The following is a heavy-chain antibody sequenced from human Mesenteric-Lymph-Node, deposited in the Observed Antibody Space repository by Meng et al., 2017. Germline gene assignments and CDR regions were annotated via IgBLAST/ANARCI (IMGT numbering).Heavy chain of an antibody. CDR3: ARSHIVVVPAAIGYWYFDL. CDR1: GGSFSGYY. D-gene: IGHD2-2*01. V-gene: IGHV4-34*01. J-gene: IGHJ2*01. CDR2: INHSGST. Sequence: SQTLSLTCAVYGGSFSGYYWSWIRQPPGKGLEWIGEINHSGSTNYNPSLKSRVTISVDTSKNQFSLKLSSVTAADTAVYYCARSHIVVVPAAIGYWYFDLWGHGTLVTVSS.